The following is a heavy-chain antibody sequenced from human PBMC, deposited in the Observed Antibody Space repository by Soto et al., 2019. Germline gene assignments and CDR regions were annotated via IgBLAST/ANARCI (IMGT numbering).Heavy chain of an antibody. CDR2: MYYTGST. CDR3: ARGQRWLQD. CDR1: GGSISSYY. D-gene: IGHD5-12*01. J-gene: IGHJ4*02. V-gene: IGHV4-59*01. Sequence: QVQLQESGPGLVKPSETLSLTCTVSGGSISSYYWSWIRQPPGKGLEWIGYMYYTGSTNYNPSLTXRXTXXGDTANNQCSLKRSSVTAADTAVYYCARGQRWLQDWGQGTLVTVSS.